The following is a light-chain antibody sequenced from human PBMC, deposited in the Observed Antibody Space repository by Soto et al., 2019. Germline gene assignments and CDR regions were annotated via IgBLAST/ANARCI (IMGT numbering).Light chain of an antibody. V-gene: IGLV1-44*01. Sequence: QSVLTQPPSASGTPGQRVTMSCSGSRPNIGSNTVNWYQQLAGTAPKVLIYSNDQRPSGVPDRFSGSKSGTSASLAISGLQSEDEADYYCAAWDDSLKVVVFGGGTKPPS. CDR1: RPNIGSNT. CDR3: AAWDDSLKVVV. J-gene: IGLJ2*01. CDR2: SND.